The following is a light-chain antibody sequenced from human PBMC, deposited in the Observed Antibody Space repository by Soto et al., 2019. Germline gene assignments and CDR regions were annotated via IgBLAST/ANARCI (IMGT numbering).Light chain of an antibody. CDR1: QNINNL. Sequence: DIQMAQSPSTLSASIGDRVTITCRASQNINNLIDWYQQKPGKAPKFLIYHASTLESGVPSRFSGSGFGTEFSLTISSLPPDDFGSYYCQHMRTFGQGTKVDIK. J-gene: IGKJ1*01. CDR2: HAS. CDR3: QHMRT. V-gene: IGKV1-5*01.